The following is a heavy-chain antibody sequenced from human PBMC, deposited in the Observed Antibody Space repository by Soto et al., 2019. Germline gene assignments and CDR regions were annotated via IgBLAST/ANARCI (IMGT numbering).Heavy chain of an antibody. V-gene: IGHV1-2*02. CDR3: ARDPWFGESSSGAIDY. CDR2: IHPDRGGT. J-gene: IGHJ4*02. D-gene: IGHD3-10*01. CDR1: GYTFTGYY. Sequence: QVQLVQSGAEVKKPGASVRVSCKASGYTFTGYYLHWVRQAPGQGPEYMGWIHPDRGGTDYAQRFQGRVTMTRDTSIRTAFMELSSLKLDDTAVYYCARDPWFGESSSGAIDYWGQGTLVTVSS.